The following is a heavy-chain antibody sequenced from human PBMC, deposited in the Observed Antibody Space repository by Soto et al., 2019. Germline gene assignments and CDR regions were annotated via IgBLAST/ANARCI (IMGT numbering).Heavy chain of an antibody. Sequence: QVQLVQSGAEVKKPGASVKVSCKASGYIFTSYGISWVRQAPGEGLVWVGWISNYNGITNYAQKVQGRVTMTTDRSTSTAYMELRSLRSDDTAVYYCAESMGGSGTYVSWGQGTLVTVSS. J-gene: IGHJ4*02. CDR3: AESMGGSGTYVS. D-gene: IGHD3-10*01. CDR2: ISNYNGIT. CDR1: GYIFTSYG. V-gene: IGHV1-18*01.